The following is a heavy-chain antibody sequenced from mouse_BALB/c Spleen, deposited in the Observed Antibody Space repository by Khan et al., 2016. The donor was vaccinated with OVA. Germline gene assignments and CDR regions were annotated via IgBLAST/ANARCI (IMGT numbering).Heavy chain of an antibody. CDR2: IYPGISDT. Sequence: VQLQQSGTVLARPGASVKMSCKASGYSFTSYWMHWVKQRPGQGLEWIGDIYPGISDTRYNQKFKGQAKLTAATSDSTAFMEFSSLTNEDSAVYYCTRSYDSYYFDYWGQGTTLTVSS. CDR1: GYSFTSYW. V-gene: IGHV1-5*01. J-gene: IGHJ2*01. D-gene: IGHD2-4*01. CDR3: TRSYDSYYFDY.